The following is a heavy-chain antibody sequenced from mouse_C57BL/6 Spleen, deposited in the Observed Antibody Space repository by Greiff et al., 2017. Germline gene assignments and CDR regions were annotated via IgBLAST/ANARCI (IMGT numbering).Heavy chain of an antibody. CDR1: GYSITSGYY. J-gene: IGHJ3*01. V-gene: IGHV3-6*01. CDR2: ISYDGSN. D-gene: IGHD2-3*01. CDR3: ARDGYSEGFAY. Sequence: EVHLVESGPGLVKPSQSLSLTCSVTGYSITSGYYWNWIRQFPGNKLEWMGYISYDGSNNYNPSLKNRISITRDTSKNQFFLKLNSVTTEDTATYYCARDGYSEGFAYWGQGTMVTVSA.